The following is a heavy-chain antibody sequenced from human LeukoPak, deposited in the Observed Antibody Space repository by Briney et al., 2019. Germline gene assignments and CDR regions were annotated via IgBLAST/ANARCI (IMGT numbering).Heavy chain of an antibody. J-gene: IGHJ4*02. CDR2: INQSGIT. CDR3: ARERGKDLSPRLRRPQYFDY. V-gene: IGHV4-34*01. D-gene: IGHD1-1*01. CDR1: GGSFSAYY. Sequence: PSETLSLTCAVYGGSFSAYYWSWIRQPPGKGLEWIGEINQSGITNYNPSLKSRVTISADTSKNQFSLKLSSVTAADTAVYYCARERGKDLSPRLRRPQYFDYWGQGTLLTVSS.